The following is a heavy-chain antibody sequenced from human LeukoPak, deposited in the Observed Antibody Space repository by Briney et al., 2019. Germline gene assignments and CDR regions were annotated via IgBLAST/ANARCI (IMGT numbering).Heavy chain of an antibody. CDR2: ISASGANT. J-gene: IGHJ4*02. V-gene: IGHV3-23*01. D-gene: IGHD2-15*01. CDR3: AKDIEISY. CDR1: GFAFKDSA. Sequence: GGSLRLSCAASGFAFKDSAMTWVRQAPGKGLEWVSLISASGANTYSTDSVKGRFTLSRDNSENTLYLQMNSLRAGGTAVYYCAKDIEISYWGQGTLVTVSS.